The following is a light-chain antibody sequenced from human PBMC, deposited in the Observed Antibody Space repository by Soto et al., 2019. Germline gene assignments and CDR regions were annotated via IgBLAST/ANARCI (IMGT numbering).Light chain of an antibody. Sequence: DFPMTQSPSSLSASVGYRVTITFQASQDISNYLNWYQQKPGKAPKLLIYAASSLQSGVPSRFSGSGSGTDFTLTISSLQPEDFATYYCQQANSFPPTFGQGTRLEI. CDR2: AAS. J-gene: IGKJ5*01. CDR1: QDISNY. V-gene: IGKV1-12*01. CDR3: QQANSFPPT.